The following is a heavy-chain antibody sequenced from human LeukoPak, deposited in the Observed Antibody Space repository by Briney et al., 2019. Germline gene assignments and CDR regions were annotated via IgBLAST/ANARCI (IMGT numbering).Heavy chain of an antibody. CDR2: INPNSGGT. CDR1: GYTFTGYY. V-gene: IGHV1-2*02. J-gene: IGHJ4*02. Sequence: ASVKVSCKASGYTFTGYYTHWVRQAPGQGLEWMGWINPNSGGTNYAQKFQGRVTMTRDTSISTAYMELSRLRSDDTAVYYCARVPALVGALDYWGQGTLVTVSS. D-gene: IGHD1-26*01. CDR3: ARVPALVGALDY.